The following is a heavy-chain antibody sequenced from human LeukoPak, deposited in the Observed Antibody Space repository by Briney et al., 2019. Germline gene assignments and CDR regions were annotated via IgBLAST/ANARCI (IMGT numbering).Heavy chain of an antibody. Sequence: SETLSLTCTVSGGSISSGGYYWSWIRQHPGKGLEWIGYIYYSGSTYYNPSLKSRVTISVDTSKNQFSLKLSSVTAADTAVYYCARVPEPGPQEYGDYGRDYWGQGTLVTVSS. V-gene: IGHV4-31*03. CDR3: ARVPEPGPQEYGDYGRDY. CDR1: GGSISSGGYY. CDR2: IYYSGST. J-gene: IGHJ4*02. D-gene: IGHD4-17*01.